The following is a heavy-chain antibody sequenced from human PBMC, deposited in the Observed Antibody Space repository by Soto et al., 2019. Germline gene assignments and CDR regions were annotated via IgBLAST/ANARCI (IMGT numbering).Heavy chain of an antibody. Sequence: PGGSLRLSCAASGFTFSSYAMSWVRQAPGKGLEWVSAISGSGGSTYYAESVKGRFTISRDNSKNTLYLQMNSLRAEDTAVYYCAKDARPTFYSKWYYYGMDVWGQGTTVTVSS. J-gene: IGHJ6*02. V-gene: IGHV3-23*01. CDR2: ISGSGGST. CDR1: GFTFSSYA. D-gene: IGHD4-4*01. CDR3: AKDARPTFYSKWYYYGMDV.